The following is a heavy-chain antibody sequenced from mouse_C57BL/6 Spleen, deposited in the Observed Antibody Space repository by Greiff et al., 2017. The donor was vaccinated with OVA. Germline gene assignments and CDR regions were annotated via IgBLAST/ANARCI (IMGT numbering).Heavy chain of an antibody. CDR1: GFTFSSYA. CDR2: ISTGGGYT. D-gene: IGHD1-1*01. CDR3: TRDRGTTVPFAY. Sequence: DVKLVESGEGLVKPGGSLKLSCAASGFTFSSYAMSWVRQTPEKRLEWVAYISTGGGYTYYAATVKGRFTISRDNARNTLYLQMSSLKSEDTAMYYCTRDRGTTVPFAYWGQGTLVTVSA. J-gene: IGHJ3*01. V-gene: IGHV5-9-1*02.